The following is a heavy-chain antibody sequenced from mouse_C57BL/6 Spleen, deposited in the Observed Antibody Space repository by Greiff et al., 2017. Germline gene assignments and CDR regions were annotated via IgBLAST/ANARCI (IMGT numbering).Heavy chain of an antibody. Sequence: QVQLQQPGAELVRPGSSVKLSCKASGYTFTSYWMHWVKQRPIQGLEWIGNIDPSGSETHYNQKFKDKATLTVDKSSSTAYMQLSSLTSEDSAVYYCARGGTGGYFEVWGTGTTVTVYS. D-gene: IGHD4-1*01. J-gene: IGHJ1*03. V-gene: IGHV1-52*01. CDR2: IDPSGSET. CDR1: GYTFTSYW. CDR3: ARGGTGGYFEV.